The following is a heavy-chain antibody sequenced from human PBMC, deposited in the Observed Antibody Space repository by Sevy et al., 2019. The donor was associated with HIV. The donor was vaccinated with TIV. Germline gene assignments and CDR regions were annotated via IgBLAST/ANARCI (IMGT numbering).Heavy chain of an antibody. CDR3: ARGDIVVVVAASDYYYGMDV. J-gene: IGHJ6*02. CDR2: IIPIFGTA. Sequence: ASVKFSCKASGGTFSSYAISWVRQAPGQGLEWMGGIIPIFGTANYAQMFQGRVTITADESTSTAYMELSSLRSEDTAVYYCARGDIVVVVAASDYYYGMDVWGQGTTVTVSS. V-gene: IGHV1-69*13. D-gene: IGHD2-15*01. CDR1: GGTFSSYA.